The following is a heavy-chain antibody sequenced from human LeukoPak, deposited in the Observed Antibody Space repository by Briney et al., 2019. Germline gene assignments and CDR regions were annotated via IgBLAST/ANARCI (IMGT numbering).Heavy chain of an antibody. CDR1: GGSISSFY. D-gene: IGHD6-13*01. V-gene: IGHV4-4*07. CDR2: IYTSGST. J-gene: IGHJ6*03. Sequence: SETLSLTCTVSGGSISSFYWSWIRQPAGKGLEWIGRIYTSGSTNYNPSLKSRVTISVDTSKNQFSLKLSSVTAADTAVYYCARVPVAAAGYYYYYYMDVWGKGTTVTVSS. CDR3: ARVPVAAAGYYYYYYMDV.